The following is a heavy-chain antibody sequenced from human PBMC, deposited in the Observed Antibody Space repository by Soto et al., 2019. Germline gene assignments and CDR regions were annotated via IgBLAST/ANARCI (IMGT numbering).Heavy chain of an antibody. J-gene: IGHJ4*02. CDR2: INKDGSQK. CDR3: VRELGLAY. D-gene: IGHD7-27*01. Sequence: GGSLRLSCAASGFTLSNYWMTWVRQAPGKGLEWVANINKDGSQKNCVDSVKGRFTIARDNGQNSLSLQINSLRVEDTAVYYCVRELGLAYWGQGAWVTVSS. V-gene: IGHV3-7*03. CDR1: GFTLSNYW.